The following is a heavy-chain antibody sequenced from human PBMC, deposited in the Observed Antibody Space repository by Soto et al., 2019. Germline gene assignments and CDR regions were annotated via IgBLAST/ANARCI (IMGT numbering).Heavy chain of an antibody. CDR3: AKNLRSLAAYLPGMDV. J-gene: IGHJ6*02. Sequence: QVQLVESGGGVVQPGRSLRLSCAASGFTFSSYGRPWVRQAPGKGLEWVAVISHDGSNKYFADSVKGRFTISRDNSQNTMYLQMNSRLSETTPVYYCAKNLRSLAAYLPGMDVWGQGTTVTVSS. D-gene: IGHD3-16*01. CDR1: GFTFSSYG. V-gene: IGHV3-30*18. CDR2: ISHDGSNK.